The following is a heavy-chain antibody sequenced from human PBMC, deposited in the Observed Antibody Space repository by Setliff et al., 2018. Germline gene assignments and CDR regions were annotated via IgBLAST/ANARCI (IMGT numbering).Heavy chain of an antibody. CDR1: GGSFSGYY. Sequence: PSETLSLTCAVYGGSFSGYYWSWIRQPPGKGLERIGEINHSGSTNYNPSLKSRVTISVDTSKNQFSLKLSSVTAADTAVYYCASRLRRIAAAGRRAFDIWGQGTMVTVS. V-gene: IGHV4-34*01. D-gene: IGHD6-13*01. CDR3: ASRLRRIAAAGRRAFDI. J-gene: IGHJ3*02. CDR2: INHSGST.